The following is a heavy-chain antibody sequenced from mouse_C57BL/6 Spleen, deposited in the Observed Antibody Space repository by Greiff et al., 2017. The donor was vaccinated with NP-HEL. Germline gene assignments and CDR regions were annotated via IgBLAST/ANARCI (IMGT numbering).Heavy chain of an antibody. V-gene: IGHV1-80*01. J-gene: IGHJ2*01. D-gene: IGHD1-1*01. CDR3: AREGGTTVDFDY. CDR1: GYAFSSYW. CDR2: IYPGDGDT. Sequence: VQLQQSGAELVKPGASVKISCKASGYAFSSYWMNWVKQRPGKGLEWIGQIYPGDGDTNYNGKFKGKATLTADKSSSTAYMQLSSLTSEDSAVYFCAREGGTTVDFDYWGQGTTLTVSS.